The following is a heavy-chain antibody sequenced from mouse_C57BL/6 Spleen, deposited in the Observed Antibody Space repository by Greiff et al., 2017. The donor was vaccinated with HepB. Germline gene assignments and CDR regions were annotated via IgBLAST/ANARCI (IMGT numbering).Heavy chain of an antibody. V-gene: IGHV1-85*01. D-gene: IGHD1-1*01. CDR1: GYTFTSYD. CDR3: ARDHYYGSSHWYFDV. CDR2: IYPRDGST. J-gene: IGHJ1*03. Sequence: VQGVESGPELVKPGASVKLSCKASGYTFTSYDINWVKQRPGQGLEWIGWIYPRDGSTKYNEKFKGKATLTVDTSSSTAYMELHSLTSEDSAVYFCARDHYYGSSHWYFDVWGTGTTVTVSS.